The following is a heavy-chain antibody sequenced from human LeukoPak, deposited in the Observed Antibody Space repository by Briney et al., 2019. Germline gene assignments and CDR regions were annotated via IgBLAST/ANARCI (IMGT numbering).Heavy chain of an antibody. Sequence: GESLKISCKGSGYSLTSYWIGGVRQMPGKGLEWMGIIYPGDSDTRYSPSFQGHVTISADKSIITAYTQWSSLKASDTAMYYCARRYYYGSGSYLDYWGQGTLVTVAS. CDR1: GYSLTSYW. CDR3: ARRYYYGSGSYLDY. D-gene: IGHD3-10*01. CDR2: IYPGDSDT. V-gene: IGHV5-51*01. J-gene: IGHJ4*02.